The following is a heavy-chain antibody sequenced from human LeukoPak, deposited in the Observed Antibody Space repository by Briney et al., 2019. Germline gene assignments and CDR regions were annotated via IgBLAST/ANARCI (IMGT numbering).Heavy chain of an antibody. CDR1: GYSFSNNW. CDR2: IYPGDSDT. CDR3: VKRLTGRYSFDY. V-gene: IGHV5-51*01. Sequence: GESLKISCKASGYSFSNNWIGWVRQMSGKGLEWMGIIYPGDSDTRYSPSFQGRVTISADRSISTAYLQWSSLKASDTAIYYCVKRLTGRYSFDYWGQGTLVTVSS. D-gene: IGHD1-20*01. J-gene: IGHJ4*02.